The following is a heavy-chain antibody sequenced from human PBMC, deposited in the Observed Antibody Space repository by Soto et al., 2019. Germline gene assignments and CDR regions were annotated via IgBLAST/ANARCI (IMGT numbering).Heavy chain of an antibody. V-gene: IGHV3-33*01. J-gene: IGHJ6*02. CDR1: GFTFSSYG. CDR2: IWYDVSNK. CDR3: ARDTQQLVRSYYYGMDV. Sequence: GGSLRLSCAASGFTFSSYGMHWVRQAPGKGLAWVAVIWYDVSNKYYADSVKGRFTISRDNSKNTLYLQMNSLRAEDTAVYYCARDTQQLVRSYYYGMDVWGQGTTVTVSS. D-gene: IGHD6-13*01.